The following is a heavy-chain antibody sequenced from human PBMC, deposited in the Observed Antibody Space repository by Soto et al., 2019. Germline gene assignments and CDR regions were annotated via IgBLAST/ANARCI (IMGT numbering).Heavy chain of an antibody. J-gene: IGHJ4*02. D-gene: IGHD2-15*01. V-gene: IGHV3-48*02. Sequence: EVQLVESGGGLVQPGGSLRLSCAASGFTFSSYAMNWVRKAPGKGLEWVSYISRSISTTYYADSVKGRFTISRDNAKNSLYLKMTSLRDEDTAVYYCVRVAVATLADYWGQGTLVTVSS. CDR2: ISRSISTT. CDR1: GFTFSSYA. CDR3: VRVAVATLADY.